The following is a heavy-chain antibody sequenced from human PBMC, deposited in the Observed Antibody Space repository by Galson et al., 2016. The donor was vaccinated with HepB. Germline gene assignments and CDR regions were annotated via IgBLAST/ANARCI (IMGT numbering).Heavy chain of an antibody. CDR3: AKHVVGSTRAAFEI. Sequence: SLRLSCAASGFTVSDNYITWVRQAPGKGLEWVSVISSGTNTDYEDSVKGRFTIPRDNFKNTVYLQLNSMRAEDTAGYYCAKHVVGSTRAAFEIWGQGTMVTVSS. J-gene: IGHJ3*02. D-gene: IGHD2-21*01. CDR2: ISSGTNT. CDR1: GFTVSDNY. V-gene: IGHV3-66*04.